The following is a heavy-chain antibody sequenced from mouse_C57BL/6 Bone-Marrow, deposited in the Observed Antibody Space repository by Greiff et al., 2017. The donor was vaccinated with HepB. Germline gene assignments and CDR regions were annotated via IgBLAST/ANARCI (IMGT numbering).Heavy chain of an antibody. Sequence: QVQLKQPGTELVKPGASVKLSCKASGYTFTSYWMHWVKQRPGQGLEWIGNINPSNGGTNYNEKFKSKATLTVDKSSSTAYMQLSSLTSEDSAVYYCARGLRGSSLYFDYWGQGTTLTVSS. V-gene: IGHV1-53*01. CDR3: ARGLRGSSLYFDY. D-gene: IGHD1-1*01. J-gene: IGHJ2*01. CDR1: GYTFTSYW. CDR2: INPSNGGT.